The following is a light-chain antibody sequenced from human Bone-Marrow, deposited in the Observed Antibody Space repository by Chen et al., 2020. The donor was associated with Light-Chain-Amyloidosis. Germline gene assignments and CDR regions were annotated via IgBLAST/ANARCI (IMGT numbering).Light chain of an antibody. CDR2: GNT. V-gene: IGLV1-40*01. J-gene: IGLJ2*01. CDR1: TSNTGAGYG. Sequence: QSVLTHPPSVSGAPGQRVTISCTGSTSNTGAGYGVHWYQQVPGTAPKLLIYGNTNRPSGVPDRFSASKSGTSASLAITGLQAEDEADYYCQSYDSSLSSSVFGGGTKLTVL. CDR3: QSYDSSLSSSV.